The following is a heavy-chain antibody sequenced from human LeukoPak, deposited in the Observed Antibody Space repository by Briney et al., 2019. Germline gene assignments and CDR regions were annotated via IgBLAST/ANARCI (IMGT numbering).Heavy chain of an antibody. CDR1: GFTFSSYA. V-gene: IGHV3-30-3*01. CDR3: ARGYCSGGSCFDY. CDR2: ISYDGSNK. J-gene: IGHJ4*02. D-gene: IGHD2-15*01. Sequence: PGGSLRLSCAASGFTFSSYAMHWVRQAPGKGLGWVAAISYDGSNKYYADSVKGRFTISRDNSKNTLYLQMNSLRAEDTAVYYCARGYCSGGSCFDYWGQGTLVTVSS.